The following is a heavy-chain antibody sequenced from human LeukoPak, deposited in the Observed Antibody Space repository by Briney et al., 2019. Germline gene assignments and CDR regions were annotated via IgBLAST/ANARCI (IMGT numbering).Heavy chain of an antibody. CDR2: IYDSGST. V-gene: IGHV4-59*02. J-gene: IGHJ3*02. CDR3: ASLTTADAFDI. D-gene: IGHD3-22*01. Sequence: GSLRLSCAASGFTVSSNYMSWVRQAPGKGLEWIGYIYDSGSTNYNSSLKSRVTISVDTSKNQFSLKVSSVTAADTAVYYCASLTTADAFDIWGQGTMVTVSS. CDR1: GFTVSSNY.